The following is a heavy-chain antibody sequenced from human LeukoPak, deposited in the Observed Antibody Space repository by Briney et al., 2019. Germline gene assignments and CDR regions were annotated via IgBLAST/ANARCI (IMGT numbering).Heavy chain of an antibody. D-gene: IGHD3-3*01. V-gene: IGHV4-39*01. J-gene: IGHJ4*02. CDR3: ARRTKGIFGVVILFFDH. Sequence: SETLSLTCTVSGGSIISSSYYWGWIRQPPGKGLEWIGSFYYSGYTYYNPSLKSRVTISVDTSKNQFSLKLSSVTAADTAVYYCARRTKGIFGVVILFFDHWGQGTLATVSS. CDR1: GGSIISSSYY. CDR2: FYYSGYT.